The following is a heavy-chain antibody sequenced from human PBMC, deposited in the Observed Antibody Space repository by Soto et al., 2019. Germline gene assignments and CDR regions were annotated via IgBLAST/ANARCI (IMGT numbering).Heavy chain of an antibody. CDR3: AKVHTPLSSSSYFDY. CDR1: GFTFSSYA. CDR2: ISGSGGST. Sequence: PGGSLRLSCAASGFTFSSYAMSWVRQAPGKGLEWVSAISGSGGSTYYADSVKGRFTISRDNSKNTLYLQMNSLRAEDTAVYYCAKVHTPLSSSSYFDYWGQGTLVTVSS. V-gene: IGHV3-23*01. J-gene: IGHJ4*02. D-gene: IGHD6-6*01.